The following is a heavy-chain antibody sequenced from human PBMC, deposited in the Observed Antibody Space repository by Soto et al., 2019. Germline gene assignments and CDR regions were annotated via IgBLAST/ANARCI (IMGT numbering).Heavy chain of an antibody. CDR2: ISGSGGST. CDR3: AKAQPKNGDYLNDY. CDR1: GFTFSSYA. J-gene: IGHJ4*02. D-gene: IGHD4-17*01. Sequence: GGSLRLSCAASGFTFSSYAMSWVRQAPGKGLEWVSAISGSGGSTYYADSVKGRFTISRDDSKNTLYLQMNSLRAEDTAVYYCAKAQPKNGDYLNDYWGQGTLVTVSS. V-gene: IGHV3-23*01.